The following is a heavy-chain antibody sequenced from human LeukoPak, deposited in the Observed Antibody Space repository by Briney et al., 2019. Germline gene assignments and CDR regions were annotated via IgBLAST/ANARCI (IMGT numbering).Heavy chain of an antibody. CDR1: GFTFSSYA. Sequence: GGSLRLSCAASGFTFSSYAMSWVRQAPGKGLDWVAVIADDGSNKYYADSVKGRFTISRDNSNNTLFLQMNSLRAEDTAVYYCARVDDLDAFDTWGQGTMVTVSS. CDR3: ARVDDLDAFDT. V-gene: IGHV3-30*04. J-gene: IGHJ3*02. D-gene: IGHD2-2*03. CDR2: IADDGSNK.